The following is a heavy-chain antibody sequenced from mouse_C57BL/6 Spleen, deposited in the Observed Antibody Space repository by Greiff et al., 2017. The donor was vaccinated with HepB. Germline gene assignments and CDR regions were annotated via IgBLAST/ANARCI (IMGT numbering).Heavy chain of an antibody. V-gene: IGHV14-4*01. CDR1: GFNIKDDY. CDR2: IDPENGDT. CDR3: TTGYDGY. Sequence: VQLQQSGAELVRPGASVKLSCTASGFNIKDDYMHWVKQRPEQGLEWIGWIDPENGDTEYASKFQGKATITADTSSNTAYLQLSSLTYEDTAVYYCTTGYDGYWGQGTTLTVSS. J-gene: IGHJ2*01. D-gene: IGHD2-14*01.